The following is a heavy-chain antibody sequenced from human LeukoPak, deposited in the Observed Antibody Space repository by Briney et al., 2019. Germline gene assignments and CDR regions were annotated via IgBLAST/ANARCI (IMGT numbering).Heavy chain of an antibody. CDR2: ISSSSAYI. J-gene: IGHJ4*02. D-gene: IGHD4-17*01. CDR3: SRDRNYGTFDF. Sequence: GGSLRLSCAASGFTFSRYYMTWVRQAPGKGLEWVSSISSSSAYIYYEDSVKGRFSNSRDNAKNSLYPQIHRLRAQDNAVYFFSRDRNYGTFDFWGQETLVNVFS. CDR1: GFTFSRYY. V-gene: IGHV3-21*04.